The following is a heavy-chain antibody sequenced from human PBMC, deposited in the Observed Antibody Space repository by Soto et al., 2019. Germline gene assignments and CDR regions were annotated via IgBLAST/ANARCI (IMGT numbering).Heavy chain of an antibody. CDR1: GFTFSSYS. CDR3: ARSGITIFGVVIHETDYYYYGMDV. D-gene: IGHD3-3*01. V-gene: IGHV3-21*06. CDR2: ISSSSSYI. J-gene: IGHJ6*02. Sequence: EVQLVESGGGLVKPGGSLRLSCAASGFTFSSYSMNWVRQAPGKGLEWVSSISSSSSYIYYADSVKGRFTISRDNAKNSVYLQMNSLRAEHTAVYYCARSGITIFGVVIHETDYYYYGMDVWGQGTTVTVSS.